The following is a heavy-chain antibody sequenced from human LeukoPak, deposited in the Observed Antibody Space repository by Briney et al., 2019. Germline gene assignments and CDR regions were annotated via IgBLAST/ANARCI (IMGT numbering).Heavy chain of an antibody. CDR3: ARPGYCSGGSCYSYFQH. V-gene: IGHV5-51*01. D-gene: IGHD2-15*01. CDR2: IYPGDSDT. J-gene: IGHJ1*01. CDR1: GYSFTSYW. Sequence: GESLKISCKGSGYSFTSYWIGWVRQMPGKSLEWMGIIYPGDSDTRYSPSFQGQVTISADKSISTAYLQWSSLKASDTAMYYCARPGYCSGGSCYSYFQHWGQGTLVTVSS.